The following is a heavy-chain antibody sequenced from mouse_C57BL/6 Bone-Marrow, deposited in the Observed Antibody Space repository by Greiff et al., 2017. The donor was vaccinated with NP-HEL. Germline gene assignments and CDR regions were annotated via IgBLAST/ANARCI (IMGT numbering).Heavy chain of an antibody. CDR1: GFTFSNYW. CDR3: TVLRWPSWFAY. J-gene: IGHJ3*01. D-gene: IGHD1-1*01. Sequence: EVKVEESGGGLVQPGGSMKLSCVASGFTFSNYWMNWVRQSPEKGLEWVAQIRLKSDNYATHYAESVKGRFTISRDDSKSSVYLQMNNLRAEDTGIYYCTVLRWPSWFAYWGQGTLVTVSA. CDR2: IRLKSDNYAT. V-gene: IGHV6-3*01.